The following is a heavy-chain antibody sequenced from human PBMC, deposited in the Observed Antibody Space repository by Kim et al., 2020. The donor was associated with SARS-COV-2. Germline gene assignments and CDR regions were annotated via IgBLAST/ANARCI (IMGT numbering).Heavy chain of an antibody. CDR2: ISGSGGST. D-gene: IGHD2-15*01. Sequence: GGSLRLSCAASGFTFSSYAMSWVRQAPGKGLEWVSAISGSGGSTYYADSVKGRFTISRDNSKNTLYLQMNSLRAEDTAVYYCAKALRVHLVGAVGWFDPWGQGTLVTVSS. V-gene: IGHV3-23*01. CDR1: GFTFSSYA. CDR3: AKALRVHLVGAVGWFDP. J-gene: IGHJ5*02.